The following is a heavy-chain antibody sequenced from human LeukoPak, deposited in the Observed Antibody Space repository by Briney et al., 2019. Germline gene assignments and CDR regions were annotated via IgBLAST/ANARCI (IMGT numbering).Heavy chain of an antibody. J-gene: IGHJ4*02. Sequence: SETLSLTCTVSGASISRYYWSWIRQPPGKGLEWIGYIYYSGSTNYSPSLKSRVTISVDTSKNQFSLKLSSVTAADTAVYYCARRPGQQHYFDYWGQGTLVTVSS. CDR3: ARRPGQQHYFDY. D-gene: IGHD6-13*01. CDR1: GASISRYY. CDR2: IYYSGST. V-gene: IGHV4-59*08.